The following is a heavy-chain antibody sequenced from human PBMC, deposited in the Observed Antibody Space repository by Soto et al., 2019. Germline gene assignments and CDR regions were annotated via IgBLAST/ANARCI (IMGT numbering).Heavy chain of an antibody. Sequence: EVQLVESGGGLVKPGGSLRLSCAASGFTFSNAWMNWVRQAPGKGLEWVGRIKSKADGGTTDYAAPVKGSFTISRDDSKNTLYLQMNSLKTEDTAVYYCIVRYPYYFDYWGQGTLVTVSS. J-gene: IGHJ4*02. CDR1: GFTFSNAW. CDR3: IVRYPYYFDY. D-gene: IGHD2-21*01. V-gene: IGHV3-15*07. CDR2: IKSKADGGTT.